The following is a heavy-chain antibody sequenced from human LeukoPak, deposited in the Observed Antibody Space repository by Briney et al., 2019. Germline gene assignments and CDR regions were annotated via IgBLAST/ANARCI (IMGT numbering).Heavy chain of an antibody. D-gene: IGHD3-22*01. V-gene: IGHV1-69*13. CDR1: GGTFISYA. CDR2: IIPIFGTA. J-gene: IGHJ4*02. CDR3: AREYYYDSSGYFDY. Sequence: ASVKVSCKASGGTFISYAISWVRQAPGQGLEWMGGIIPIFGTANYAQKFQGRVTITADESTSTAYMELSSLRSEDTAVYYCAREYYYDSSGYFDYWGQGTLVTVSS.